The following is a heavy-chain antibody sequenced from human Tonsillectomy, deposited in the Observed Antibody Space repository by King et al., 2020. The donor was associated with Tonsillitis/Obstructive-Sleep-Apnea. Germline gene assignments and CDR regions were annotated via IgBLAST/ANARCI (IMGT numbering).Heavy chain of an antibody. V-gene: IGHV3-30*01. J-gene: IGHJ4*02. CDR2: ISYDGSNK. D-gene: IGHD2-2*01. Sequence: VQLVESGGGVVQPGRSLRLSCAASGFTFSSYAMHWVRQAPGKGLEWVAVISYDGSNKYYADSVKGRFTISRDNPKNTLDLQMNSLRAEDTAVYYCARDPVVVVPAARGYFDYWDQGTLVTVSS. CDR3: ARDPVVVVPAARGYFDY. CDR1: GFTFSSYA.